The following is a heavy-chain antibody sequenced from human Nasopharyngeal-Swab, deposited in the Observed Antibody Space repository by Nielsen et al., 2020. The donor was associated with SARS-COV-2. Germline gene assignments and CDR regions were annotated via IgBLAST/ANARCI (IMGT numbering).Heavy chain of an antibody. V-gene: IGHV3-73*01. J-gene: IGHJ4*02. CDR1: GFTFSDSA. D-gene: IGHD2-15*01. CDR3: TRCGGGCYSGRDY. Sequence: GGPLRLSCAASGFTFSDSAIHWVRQASGEGLEWVARIRRKGNNYATAYSASVKGRFIIFRDDPTNTAYLQMNSLKTEDTAMYYCTRCGGGCYSGRDYWGQGTLVTVSS. CDR2: IRRKGNNYAT.